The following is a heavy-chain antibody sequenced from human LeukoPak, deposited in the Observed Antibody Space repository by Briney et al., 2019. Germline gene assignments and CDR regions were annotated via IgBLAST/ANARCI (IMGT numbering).Heavy chain of an antibody. CDR1: GFTFSSYS. J-gene: IGHJ4*02. CDR2: ISSSSSYI. D-gene: IGHD3-22*01. CDR3: ARFGPYYYDSRNYYFDY. V-gene: IGHV3-21*01. Sequence: GGSLRLSCAASGFTFSSYSMNWVRQAPGKGLEWVSSISSSSSYIYYADSVKGRFTISRGNAKNSLYLQMNSLRAEDTAVYYCARFGPYYYDSRNYYFDYWGQGTLVTVSS.